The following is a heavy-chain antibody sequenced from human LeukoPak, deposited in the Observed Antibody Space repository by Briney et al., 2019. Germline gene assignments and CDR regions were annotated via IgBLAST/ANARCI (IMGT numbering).Heavy chain of an antibody. CDR1: GFTFSSYA. V-gene: IGHV3-23*01. CDR2: ISGSGGST. Sequence: GGSLRLSCAASGFTFSSYAMSWVRQAPGKGLEWVSAISGSGGSTYYADSVKGRFTISRDNSKNTLYLQMNSLRAEDTAVYYCARGEDIVVVVSAVPDAFDIWGQGTMVTVSS. J-gene: IGHJ3*02. D-gene: IGHD2-15*01. CDR3: ARGEDIVVVVSAVPDAFDI.